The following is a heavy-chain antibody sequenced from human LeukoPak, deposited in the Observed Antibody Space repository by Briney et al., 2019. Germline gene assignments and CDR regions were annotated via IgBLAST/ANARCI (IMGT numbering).Heavy chain of an antibody. CDR2: IYYSGST. J-gene: IGHJ4*02. CDR3: ARLPDRGYSYGTWDY. Sequence: SETLSLTCTVSGGSISSYYWSWIRQPPGKGLEWIGYIYYSGSTNYNPSLKSRVTISVDTSRNQFSLKLSSVTAADTAVYYCARLPDRGYSYGTWDYWGQGTLVTVSS. CDR1: GGSISSYY. D-gene: IGHD5-18*01. V-gene: IGHV4-59*01.